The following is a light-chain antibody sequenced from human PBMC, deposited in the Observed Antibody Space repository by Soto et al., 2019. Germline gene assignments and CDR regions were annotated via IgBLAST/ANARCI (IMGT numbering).Light chain of an antibody. J-gene: IGKJ3*01. CDR2: GAS. Sequence: DIVLTQSPGTLSLSPGERATLSCRASQSVSSNYFVWYQQKPGQAPRLLIHGASSRATGIPDRFSGSGSGTDFTLTISRPEPEDFAVYYCHHYASSPFTFGPGTKADIK. V-gene: IGKV3-20*01. CDR3: HHYASSPFT. CDR1: QSVSSNY.